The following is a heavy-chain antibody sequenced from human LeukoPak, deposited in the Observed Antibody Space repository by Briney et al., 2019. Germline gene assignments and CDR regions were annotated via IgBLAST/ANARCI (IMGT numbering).Heavy chain of an antibody. V-gene: IGHV3-21*01. CDR2: ISTSSGYI. CDR1: GFTFSSYS. D-gene: IGHD6-13*01. CDR3: ARLRPSIGAAGTFDY. J-gene: IGHJ4*02. Sequence: GGSLRLSCAASGFTFSSYSMNWVRQAPGKGLEWVSSISTSSGYIYYADSVKGRFTISRDNAKNSLYLQMNSLRAEDTAVYYCARLRPSIGAAGTFDYWGQGTLVTVSS.